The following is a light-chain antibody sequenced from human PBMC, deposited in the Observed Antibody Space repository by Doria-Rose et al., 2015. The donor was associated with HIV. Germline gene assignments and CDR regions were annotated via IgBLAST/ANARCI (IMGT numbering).Light chain of an antibody. CDR3: HQYGTSWT. CDR1: QSFSSTY. CDR2: DGS. V-gene: IGKV3-20*01. J-gene: IGKJ1*01. Sequence: DIVMTQSSGTLSLSPGERATLSRRASQSFSSTYLAWYQQKPGQAPSLLIYDGSTRATGIPDRFSASGSGTDFTLTINRLEPEDFALYYCHQYGTSWTFGQGTKVEI.